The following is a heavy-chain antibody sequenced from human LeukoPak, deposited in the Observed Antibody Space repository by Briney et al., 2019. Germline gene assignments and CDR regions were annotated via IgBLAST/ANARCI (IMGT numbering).Heavy chain of an antibody. D-gene: IGHD5-18*01. Sequence: NTSETLSLTCAVSGGSFSGYYWSWIRQPPGKGLEWIGEINHSGSTNYNPSLKSRVTISVDTSKNQFSLKLSTVTAADTAVYYCARRYSYGSSYYYCGMDVWGKGTTVSISS. CDR3: ARRYSYGSSYYYCGMDV. V-gene: IGHV4-34*01. CDR1: GGSFSGYY. J-gene: IGHJ6*04. CDR2: INHSGST.